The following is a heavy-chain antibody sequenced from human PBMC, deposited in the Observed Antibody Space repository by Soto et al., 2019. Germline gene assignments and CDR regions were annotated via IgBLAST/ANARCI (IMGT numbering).Heavy chain of an antibody. D-gene: IGHD2-8*01. CDR2: INHSGTT. V-gene: IGHV4-31*03. Sequence: SSETLSLTCNVSGGCIRSAGHYWSCIRKHPWKGLEWIGYINHSGTTFYNPSLKSRLTISVDTSENQFSLRLTSVTAADTAVYFCARWGGFCPEGVCAAPFDPWGQGTLVTVSS. CDR1: GGCIRSAGHY. CDR3: ARWGGFCPEGVCAAPFDP. J-gene: IGHJ5*02.